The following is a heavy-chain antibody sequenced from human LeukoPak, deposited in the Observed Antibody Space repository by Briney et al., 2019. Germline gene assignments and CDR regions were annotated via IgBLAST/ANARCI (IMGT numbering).Heavy chain of an antibody. Sequence: GASVKVSCKASGCTFTSYGISRVRQAPGQGLEWMGWISAYNGNTNYAQKLQGRVTMTTDTSTSTAYMELRSLRSDDTAVYYCAREVFSDSSPTFDYWGQGTLVTVSS. J-gene: IGHJ4*02. CDR2: ISAYNGNT. D-gene: IGHD5/OR15-5a*01. CDR1: GCTFTSYG. CDR3: AREVFSDSSPTFDY. V-gene: IGHV1-18*01.